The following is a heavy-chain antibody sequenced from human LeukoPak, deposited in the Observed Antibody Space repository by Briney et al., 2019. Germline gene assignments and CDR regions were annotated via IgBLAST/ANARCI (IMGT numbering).Heavy chain of an antibody. Sequence: ASVKVSCKVSGYTLTELSMHWVRQAPGKGLEWMGGFDPEDGETIYAQKFQGRVTMTEDTSTDTAYMELSSLRSEDTAVYYCATAEGYYDSSGYYYYFDYWGQGTLVTVSS. CDR1: GYTLTELS. D-gene: IGHD3-22*01. J-gene: IGHJ4*02. CDR3: ATAEGYYDSSGYYYYFDY. CDR2: FDPEDGET. V-gene: IGHV1-24*01.